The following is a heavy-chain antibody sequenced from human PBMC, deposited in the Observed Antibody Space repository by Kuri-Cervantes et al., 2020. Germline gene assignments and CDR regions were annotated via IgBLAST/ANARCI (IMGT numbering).Heavy chain of an antibody. V-gene: IGHV5-51*01. Sequence: GESLKISCKGSGYSFTSYWIGWVRQMPGKGLEWMGIIYPGDSDTRYSPSFQGQVTISADKSISTAYLQWSSLKASDTAMYYCARRERTGYSSGWSFDYWGQGTLVTVSS. CDR3: ARRERTGYSSGWSFDY. J-gene: IGHJ4*02. D-gene: IGHD6-19*01. CDR1: GYSFTSYW. CDR2: IYPGDSDT.